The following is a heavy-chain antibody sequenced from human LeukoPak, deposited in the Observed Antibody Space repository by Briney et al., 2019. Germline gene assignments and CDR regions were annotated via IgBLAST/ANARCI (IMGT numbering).Heavy chain of an antibody. CDR2: IIPILGIA. CDR3: ASRVGWELT. D-gene: IGHD1-26*01. Sequence: SVKVSCKASGYTFTSYYMHWVRQAPGQGLEWMGRIIPILGIANYAQKFQGRVTITADKSTSTAYMELSSLRSEDTAVYYCASRVGWELTWGQGTLVTVSS. V-gene: IGHV1-69*02. J-gene: IGHJ5*02. CDR1: GYTFTSYY.